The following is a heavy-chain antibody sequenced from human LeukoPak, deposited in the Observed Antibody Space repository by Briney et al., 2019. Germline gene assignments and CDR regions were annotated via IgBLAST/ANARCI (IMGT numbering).Heavy chain of an antibody. D-gene: IGHD3-22*01. V-gene: IGHV1-69*13. Sequence: SVKVSCKASGYTFSGYYMHWVRQAPGQGLEWMGGIIPIFGTPDYAQKFKDRVTITADEDTSTAYMEVNSLTSDDTAIYYCARVSYDSRGYDYWGQGTLVTVSS. CDR2: IIPIFGTP. CDR3: ARVSYDSRGYDY. J-gene: IGHJ4*02. CDR1: GYTFSGYY.